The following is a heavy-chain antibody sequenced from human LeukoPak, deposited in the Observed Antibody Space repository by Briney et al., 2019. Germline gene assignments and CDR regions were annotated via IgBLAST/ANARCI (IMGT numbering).Heavy chain of an antibody. Sequence: PGGSLRLSCVASGFTFSSYEMNWVRQAPGKGLEWISYISASGTGTHYADSVKGRFTVSRDNAKNSVYLQVNIPRAEDTAVYYCAREEYYHLNTGSHDAFDLCGQGTMVTVSS. CDR1: GFTFSSYE. V-gene: IGHV3-48*03. CDR2: ISASGTGT. J-gene: IGHJ3*01. CDR3: AREEYYHLNTGSHDAFDL. D-gene: IGHD2-2*01.